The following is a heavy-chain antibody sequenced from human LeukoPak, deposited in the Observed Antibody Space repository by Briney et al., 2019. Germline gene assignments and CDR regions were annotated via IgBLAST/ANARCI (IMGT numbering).Heavy chain of an antibody. CDR3: ARGAYMDLRRSFDP. CDR1: GGTFSNYA. V-gene: IGHV1-69*13. D-gene: IGHD5-12*01. J-gene: IGHJ5*02. CDR2: IFPITATS. Sequence: VASVKVSCKASGGTFSNYAISWVRQAPGQGLEWMGGIFPITATSNYAQKFQGRVSFTAGESTSTAYMELSSLRSDDTAVYYCARGAYMDLRRSFDPWGQGTLVTVSS.